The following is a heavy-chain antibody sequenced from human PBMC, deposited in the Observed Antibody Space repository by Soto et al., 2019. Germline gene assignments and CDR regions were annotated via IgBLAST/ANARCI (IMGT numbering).Heavy chain of an antibody. V-gene: IGHV4-30-4*01. D-gene: IGHD5-18*01. CDR1: GGSISSGDNY. CDR3: ASNSYGYIFYDS. Sequence: QVQLQESGPGLVKPSQTLSLTCTVSGGSISSGDNYWSWIRQPPGKGLEWIGYIYYSGSTYYSPSLKCRVTISVDTSKNQFSLKVNSVTAADTAVYYCASNSYGYIFYDSWGQGTLVTVSS. CDR2: IYYSGST. J-gene: IGHJ4*02.